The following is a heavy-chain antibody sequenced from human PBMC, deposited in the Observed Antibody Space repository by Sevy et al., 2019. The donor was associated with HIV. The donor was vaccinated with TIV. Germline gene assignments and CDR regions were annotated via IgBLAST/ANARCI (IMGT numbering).Heavy chain of an antibody. D-gene: IGHD1-26*01. CDR3: ARGESGSYAQDYFDS. CDR1: GFTFSSYW. V-gene: IGHV3-7*01. Sequence: GESLKISCAASGFTFSSYWMNWVRQAPGKGLEWVANIKQHGSEKYYVDSVKGRFTISRDNAKNLLYLQMISLRAEDMAVYYCARGESGSYAQDYFDSWGQGTLVTVSS. CDR2: IKQHGSEK. J-gene: IGHJ4*02.